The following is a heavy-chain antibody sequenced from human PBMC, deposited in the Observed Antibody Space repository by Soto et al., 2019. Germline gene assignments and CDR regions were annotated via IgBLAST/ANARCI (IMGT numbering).Heavy chain of an antibody. CDR2: INPSGGST. CDR3: ARDGSTYYYDSSGYYSHDAFEI. V-gene: IGHV1-46*01. CDR1: GYTFTSYY. D-gene: IGHD3-22*01. Sequence: AASVKVSCKASGYTFTSYYMHWVRQAPGQGLEWMGIINPSGGSTSYAQKFQGRVTMTRDTSTSTVYMELSSLRSEDTAVYYCARDGSTYYYDSSGYYSHDAFEIWGQGTMVTVSS. J-gene: IGHJ3*02.